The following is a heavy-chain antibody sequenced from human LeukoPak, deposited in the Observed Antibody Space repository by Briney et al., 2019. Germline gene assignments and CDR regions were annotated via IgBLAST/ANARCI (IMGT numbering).Heavy chain of an antibody. V-gene: IGHV3-23*01. J-gene: IGHJ4*02. Sequence: GGTLRLSCAASRFTFSSYGMSWVRQAPGKGLEWVSGISGSGGSTYYADSAKGRFTISRDNSKNTLYLQMNSLRVEDTAVYYCAKEGGLRSGWSFDFWGQGILVIVSS. CDR2: ISGSGGST. D-gene: IGHD6-13*01. CDR3: AKEGGLRSGWSFDF. CDR1: RFTFSSYG.